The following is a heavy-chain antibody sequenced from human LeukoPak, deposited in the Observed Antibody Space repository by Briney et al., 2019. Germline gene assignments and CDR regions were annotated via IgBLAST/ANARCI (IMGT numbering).Heavy chain of an antibody. V-gene: IGHV1-3*01. CDR2: INAGNGNT. D-gene: IGHD5-18*01. J-gene: IGHJ4*02. CDR1: GYTFTSYA. CDR3: ARVAGYSYGPVAY. Sequence: ASVKVSCKASGYTFTSYAMHWVRQAPGQRLEWMGWINAGNGNTKYSQKFQGRVTITRDTSASTAYKELSSLRSEDTAVYYCARVAGYSYGPVAYWGQGTLVTVSS.